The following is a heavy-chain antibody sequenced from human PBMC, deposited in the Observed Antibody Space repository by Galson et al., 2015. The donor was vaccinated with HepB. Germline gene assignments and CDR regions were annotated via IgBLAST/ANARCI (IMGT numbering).Heavy chain of an antibody. CDR1: GFTFSDYY. CDR3: ARGGTSYKPFDY. J-gene: IGHJ4*02. CDR2: ISGSSRNT. Sequence: SLRLSCAASGFTFSDYYMSWIRQVPGKGLEWVSDISGSSRNTNYADSVKGRFTISRDNAKNSLYLQMNSLKAEDTAVYYCARGGTSYKPFDYWGQGTLVTVSS. V-gene: IGHV3-11*05. D-gene: IGHD1-14*01.